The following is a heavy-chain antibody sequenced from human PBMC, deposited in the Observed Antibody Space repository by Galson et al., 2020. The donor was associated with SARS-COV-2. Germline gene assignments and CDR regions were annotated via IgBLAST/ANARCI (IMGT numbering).Heavy chain of an antibody. J-gene: IGHJ4*02. CDR1: GGSIRSGDFY. Sequence: ASETLSLTCSVSGGSIRSGDFYWSWIRHLPGKGLEWIGFIYYSGNTYYNPSLKSRLTISVDTSKNQFSLKLSSVTAADTAVYYCARAEGWFGEKGGLAYWGQGTLVTVSS. V-gene: IGHV4-31*03. D-gene: IGHD3-10*01. CDR2: IYYSGNT. CDR3: ARAEGWFGEKGGLAY.